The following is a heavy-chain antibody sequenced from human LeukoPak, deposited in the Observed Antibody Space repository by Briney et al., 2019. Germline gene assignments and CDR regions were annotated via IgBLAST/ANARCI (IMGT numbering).Heavy chain of an antibody. CDR3: ARDTGIVGAHFDY. Sequence: PGRSLRLSCAVSGFTFSSYGMHWVRQAPGKGLEWVAVISYDGSNKYYADSVKGRFTISRDNSKNTLYLQMNSLRAEDTAVYYCARDTGIVGAHFDYWGQGTLVTVSS. CDR2: ISYDGSNK. CDR1: GFTFSSYG. J-gene: IGHJ4*02. D-gene: IGHD1-26*01. V-gene: IGHV3-30*19.